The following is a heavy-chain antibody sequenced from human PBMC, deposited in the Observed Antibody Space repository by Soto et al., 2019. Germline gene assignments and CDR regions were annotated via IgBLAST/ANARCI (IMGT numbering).Heavy chain of an antibody. D-gene: IGHD6-6*01. J-gene: IGHJ6*03. CDR3: ARGQIAARPMSYYYYMDV. CDR1: GYTFTSYD. Sequence: QVQLVQSGAEVKKPGASVKVSCKASGYTFTSYDINWVRQATGQGLEWMGWMNPNSGNTGYAQKFQGRVTMTRNISISTAYMELSSLRSEDTAVYYCARGQIAARPMSYYYYMDVWGKGTTVTVSS. V-gene: IGHV1-8*01. CDR2: MNPNSGNT.